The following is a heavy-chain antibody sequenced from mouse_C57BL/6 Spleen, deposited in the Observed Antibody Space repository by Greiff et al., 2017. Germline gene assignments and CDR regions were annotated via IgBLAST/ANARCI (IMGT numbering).Heavy chain of an antibody. V-gene: IGHV6-3*01. CDR3: AGGGMVTTDWYFDV. J-gene: IGHJ1*03. D-gene: IGHD2-2*01. CDR1: GFTFSNYW. CDR2: IRLKSDNYAT. Sequence: EVKLMESGGGLVQPGGSMTLSCVASGFTFSNYWMNWVRQSPEKGLEWVAQIRLKSDNYATHYAESVKGRFTISRDDSKSSVYLQMNNLRAEDTGIDYCAGGGMVTTDWYFDVWGTGTTVTVSS.